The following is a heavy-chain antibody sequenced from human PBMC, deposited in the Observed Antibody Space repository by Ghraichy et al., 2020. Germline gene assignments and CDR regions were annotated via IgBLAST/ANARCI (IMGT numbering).Heavy chain of an antibody. CDR3: AHLGYGSSPDINYALDV. CDR2: IYWDDDK. D-gene: IGHD3-10*01. J-gene: IGHJ6*02. CDR1: GFSLTTSAVG. V-gene: IGHV2-5*02. Sequence: SGPTLVKPTQTLTLTCTFSGFSLTTSAVGVGWIRQPPGEALEWLALIYWDDDKRYSPSLKSRLTITKDTSKNQVVLTMTNMDPVDTATYYCAHLGYGSSPDINYALDVWGQGTTVTVSS.